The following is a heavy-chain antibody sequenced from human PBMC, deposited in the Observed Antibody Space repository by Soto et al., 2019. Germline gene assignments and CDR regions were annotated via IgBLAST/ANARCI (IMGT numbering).Heavy chain of an antibody. CDR2: IYYSGST. Sequence: QVQLQESGPGLVKPSQTLSLTCTVSGGSISSGGYYWSWIRQHPGKGLEWIGYIYYSGSTYYNPSLKSRVTISVDTSKNQFSLKLSSVTAAVTAVYYCARRIAAAETYYYYYGMDVWGQGTTVTVSS. V-gene: IGHV4-31*03. CDR1: GGSISSGGYY. D-gene: IGHD6-13*01. CDR3: ARRIAAAETYYYYYGMDV. J-gene: IGHJ6*02.